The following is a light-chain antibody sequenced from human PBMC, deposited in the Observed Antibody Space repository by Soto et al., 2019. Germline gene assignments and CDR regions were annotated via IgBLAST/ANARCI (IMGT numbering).Light chain of an antibody. V-gene: IGKV2-28*01. CDR3: MQALQTPLT. Sequence: EIVMTQSPLSLPVTPGEPASISCRSSQSLLHSNGYNYLDWYLQKPGQSPQLLIYLGSNRASGVPDRFSGSGSGTDFTLKISRVEAEDVGVYYCMQALQTPLTFGGGTKVDNK. J-gene: IGKJ4*01. CDR1: QSLLHSNGYNY. CDR2: LGS.